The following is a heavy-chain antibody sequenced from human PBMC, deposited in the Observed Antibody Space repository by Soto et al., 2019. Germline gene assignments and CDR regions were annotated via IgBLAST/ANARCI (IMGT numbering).Heavy chain of an antibody. CDR3: ARDRRSSWYYYYGMDV. CDR2: IYHSGST. V-gene: IGHV4-4*02. J-gene: IGHJ6*02. D-gene: IGHD6-13*01. CDR1: GGSISSSNW. Sequence: SETLSLTCAVSGGSISSSNWWSWVRQPPGKGLEWIGEIYHSGSTNYNPSLKSRVTISVDKSKNQFSLKLSSVTAADTAVYYCARDRRSSWYYYYGMDVWGQGTTVTVSS.